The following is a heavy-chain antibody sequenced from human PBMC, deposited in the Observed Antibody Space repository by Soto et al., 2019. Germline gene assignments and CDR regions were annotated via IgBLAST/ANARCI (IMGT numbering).Heavy chain of an antibody. J-gene: IGHJ6*02. D-gene: IGHD6-19*01. CDR2: VYYSGST. CDR1: GGSISSGGYS. CDR3: ARQNTVAGIHYYYGMDV. V-gene: IGHV4-30-2*03. Sequence: SETLSLTCAVSGGSISSGGYSWSWIRQPPGKGLEWIGSVYYSGSTYYNPSLKSRVSVLVDTSRNQFSLKLSSVTAADTAVYYCARQNTVAGIHYYYGMDVWGQGTTVTVSS.